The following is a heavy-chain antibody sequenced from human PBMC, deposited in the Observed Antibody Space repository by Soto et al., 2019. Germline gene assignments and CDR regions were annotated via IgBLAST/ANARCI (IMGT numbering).Heavy chain of an antibody. Sequence: GGSRRLSCAASGFTFSSYAMSWVRQAPGKGLEWVSAISGSGGSTYYADSVKGRFTIARDNSKNTLYLQMNSLRAEDTAVYYCAKARDYYDSSGYSQDAFDIWGQGTMVTVSS. V-gene: IGHV3-23*01. D-gene: IGHD3-22*01. CDR3: AKARDYYDSSGYSQDAFDI. J-gene: IGHJ3*02. CDR2: ISGSGGST. CDR1: GFTFSSYA.